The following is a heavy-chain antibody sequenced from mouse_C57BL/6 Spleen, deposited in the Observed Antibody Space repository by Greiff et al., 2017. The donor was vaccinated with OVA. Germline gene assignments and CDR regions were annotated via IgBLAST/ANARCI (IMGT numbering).Heavy chain of an antibody. CDR2: ISDGGSYT. V-gene: IGHV5-4*01. CDR3: AREGYGSPY. J-gene: IGHJ2*01. Sequence: EVMLVESGGGLVKPGGSLKLSCAASGFTFSSYAMSWVRQTPEKRLEWVATISDGGSYTYYPDNVKGRFTISRDNAKNNLYLQMSHLKSEDTAMYYCAREGYGSPYWGKGTTLTVSS. D-gene: IGHD1-1*01. CDR1: GFTFSSYA.